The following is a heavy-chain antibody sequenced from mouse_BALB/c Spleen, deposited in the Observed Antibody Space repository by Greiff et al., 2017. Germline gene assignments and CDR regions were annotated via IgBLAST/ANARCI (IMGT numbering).Heavy chain of an antibody. CDR3: ARAGGTAWFAY. CDR2: IWAGGST. J-gene: IGHJ3*01. Sequence: VKLQESGPGLVAPSQSLSITCTVSGFSLTSYGVHWVRQPPGKGLEWLGVIWAGGSTNYNSALMSRLSISKDNSKSQVFLKMNSLQTDDTAMYYCARAGGTAWFAYWGQGTLVTVSA. V-gene: IGHV2-9*02. D-gene: IGHD4-1*01. CDR1: GFSLTSYG.